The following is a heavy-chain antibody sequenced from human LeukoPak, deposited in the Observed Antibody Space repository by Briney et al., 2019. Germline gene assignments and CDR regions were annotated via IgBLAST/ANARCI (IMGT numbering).Heavy chain of an antibody. D-gene: IGHD1-26*01. CDR2: INPNSGGT. CDR3: ASFIVGATDESDY. CDR1: GYTFTGYY. Sequence: ASVKVSCKASGYTFTGYYMPWVRQAPGQGLEWMGWINPNSGGTNYAQKFQGRVTMTRDTSISTAYMEPSRLRSDDTAVYYCASFIVGATDESDYWGQGTLVTVSS. J-gene: IGHJ4*02. V-gene: IGHV1-2*02.